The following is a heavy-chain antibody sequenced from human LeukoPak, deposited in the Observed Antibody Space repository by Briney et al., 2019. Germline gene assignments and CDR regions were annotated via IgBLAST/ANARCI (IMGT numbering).Heavy chain of an antibody. J-gene: IGHJ4*02. Sequence: PSETLSLTCTVSGGSISSSSYYWGWIRQPPGKGLEWIGSIYYSGSTYYNPSLKSRVTISADTSKNQFSLKLSSVTAADTAVYYCARQYYDYVWGSYRDFDYWGQGTLVTVSS. CDR1: GGSISSSSYY. CDR3: ARQYYDYVWGSYRDFDY. D-gene: IGHD3-16*02. CDR2: IYYSGST. V-gene: IGHV4-39*01.